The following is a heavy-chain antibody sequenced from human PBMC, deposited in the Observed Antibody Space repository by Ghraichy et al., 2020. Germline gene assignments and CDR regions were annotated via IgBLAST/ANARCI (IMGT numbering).Heavy chain of an antibody. CDR1: GFTFSNYA. CDR2: ICGSGSST. Sequence: GGSLRLSCAASGFTFSNYAMSWVRQAPGKGLEWVSAICGSGSSTYYADAERGRITISRDNTKNTHYLQMNSRRADDTAIYYCAKNRCGGSTYYFDYWGQGTLVTVSS. J-gene: IGHJ4*02. CDR3: AKNRCGGSTYYFDY. V-gene: IGHV3-23*01. D-gene: IGHD1-26*01.